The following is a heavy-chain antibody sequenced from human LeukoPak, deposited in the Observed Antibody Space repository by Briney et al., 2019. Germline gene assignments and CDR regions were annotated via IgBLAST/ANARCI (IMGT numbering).Heavy chain of an antibody. D-gene: IGHD6-19*01. CDR1: GFSLSTSGMC. CDR3: ARSAKGSGWYYFDY. CDR2: IDWDDDK. J-gene: IGHJ4*02. Sequence: ESGPTLVNPTQTLTLTCTFSGFSLSTSGMCVSWIRQPPGKALGWLALIDWDDDKYYSTSLKTRLTISKDTSKNQVVLTMTNMDPVDTATYYCARSAKGSGWYYFDYWGQGTLVTVSS. V-gene: IGHV2-70*01.